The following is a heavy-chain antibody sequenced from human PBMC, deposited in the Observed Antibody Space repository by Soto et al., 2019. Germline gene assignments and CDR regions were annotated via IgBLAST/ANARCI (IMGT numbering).Heavy chain of an antibody. D-gene: IGHD4-4*01. CDR3: AKADSNYAGRFSYYYMDV. CDR2: ISAYTGKT. CDR1: GYTFSSYG. Sequence: QVQLVQSGTEVKKPGASVKVSCKASGYTFSSYGIGWVRQAPGQGLEWMGWISAYTGKTHYSQNFQGKVTMTTDTSTSTAYMELRTLRSDDTAVYYCAKADSNYAGRFSYYYMDVWGNGTLVTVSS. J-gene: IGHJ6*03. V-gene: IGHV1-18*04.